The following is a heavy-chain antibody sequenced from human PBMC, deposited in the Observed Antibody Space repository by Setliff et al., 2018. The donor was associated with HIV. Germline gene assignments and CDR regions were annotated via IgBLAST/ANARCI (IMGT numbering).Heavy chain of an antibody. J-gene: IGHJ4*02. CDR1: GFTVSSNY. CDR3: ARELYREWDF. CDR2: IYGGGTT. V-gene: IGHV3-66*02. D-gene: IGHD3-10*01. Sequence: GGSLRLSCAASGFTVSSNYMSWVRQAPGKGLEWVSVIYGGGTTHYADSVKGRFTISRDNSKNTVYLQMNSLRVEDTAVYYCARELYREWDFWGQGTLVAVSS.